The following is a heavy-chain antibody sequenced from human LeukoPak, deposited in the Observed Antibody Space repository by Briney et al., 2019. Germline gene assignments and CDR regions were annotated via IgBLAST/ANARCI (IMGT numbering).Heavy chain of an antibody. CDR3: ARENWFDS. CDR2: INPNSGVT. V-gene: IGHV1-2*02. Sequence: ASVKVPCKASGYTLIGYYMHWVRQAPGQGLEWMGWINPNSGVTNYAQKFQDRVTMTRDTSISTAYMELSRLTSDDTAVYYCARENWFDSWGQGTLVSVSS. CDR1: GYTLIGYY. J-gene: IGHJ5*01.